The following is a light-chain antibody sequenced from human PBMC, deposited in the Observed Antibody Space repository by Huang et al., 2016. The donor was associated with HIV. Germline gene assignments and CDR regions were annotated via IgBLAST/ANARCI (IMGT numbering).Light chain of an antibody. CDR2: GAS. CDR1: PRVSSNY. Sequence: EIVLTQSPGTLSLSPGERATLSCRASPRVSSNYLAWYQQKLGQAPKLLIYGASRRATGIPYRFSGSGSGTDFTLTVSRLEPEDFAVYYCQRYDNSPWTFGQGTKVEIK. CDR3: QRYDNSPWT. J-gene: IGKJ1*01. V-gene: IGKV3-20*01.